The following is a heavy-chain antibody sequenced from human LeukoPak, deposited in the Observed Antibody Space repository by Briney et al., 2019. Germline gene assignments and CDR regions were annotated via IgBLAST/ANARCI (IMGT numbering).Heavy chain of an antibody. J-gene: IGHJ4*02. D-gene: IGHD6-13*01. Sequence: GASVKVSCKASGYTFTGYYMHWVRQAPGQGLEWMGWINPNSGGTNYAQKFQDRGTMTSDTAISTAYMELSRLRSDDTAVYYCAREGSIKQQLGFDYWGQGTLVTVSS. V-gene: IGHV1-2*02. CDR3: AREGSIKQQLGFDY. CDR2: INPNSGGT. CDR1: GYTFTGYY.